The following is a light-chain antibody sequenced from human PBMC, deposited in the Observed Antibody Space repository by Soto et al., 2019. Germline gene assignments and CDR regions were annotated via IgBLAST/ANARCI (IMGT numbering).Light chain of an antibody. V-gene: IGKV4-1*01. CDR3: QQYFLSPLT. J-gene: IGKJ4*01. Sequence: DIVMTQSPDSLAVSLGERATINCKSSQSVLYSANNKNYLAWYQQKPGQPPKVLIYWASTRESGVPDRLSGSGSGTDFTLTISSLQAEDVAVYYCQQYFLSPLTFGGGTSVEI. CDR1: QSVLYSANNKNY. CDR2: WAS.